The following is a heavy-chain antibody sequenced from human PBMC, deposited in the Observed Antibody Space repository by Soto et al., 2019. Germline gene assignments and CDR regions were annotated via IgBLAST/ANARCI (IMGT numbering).Heavy chain of an antibody. CDR1: GGSFSGYY. J-gene: IGHJ4*02. D-gene: IGHD1-1*01. CDR2: INHSGST. Sequence: PSETLSLTCAVYGGSFSGYYWSWIRQPPGKGLEWIGEINHSGSTNYNPSLKSRVTISVDTSKNQFSLKLSSVTAADTAVYYCARGGTRGPTCGWYYRFAYYFDLWGQGALVTV. V-gene: IGHV4-34*01. CDR3: ARGGTRGPTCGWYYRFAYYFDL.